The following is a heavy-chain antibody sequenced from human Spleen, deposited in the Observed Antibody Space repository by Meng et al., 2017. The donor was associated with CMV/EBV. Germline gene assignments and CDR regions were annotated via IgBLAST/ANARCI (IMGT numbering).Heavy chain of an antibody. CDR3: ARGPSKDDSGC. Sequence: QGVQVGAEVKKPGSAVKVSCKASGGTFRRLAISWVRQAPGQGLEWMGGINPNSGGTNYAQKFQGRVTMTRDTSISTAYMELSRLRSDDTAVYYCARGPSKDDSGCWGQGTLVTVSS. J-gene: IGHJ4*02. D-gene: IGHD3-10*01. CDR1: GGTFRRLA. CDR2: INPNSGGT. V-gene: IGHV1-2*02.